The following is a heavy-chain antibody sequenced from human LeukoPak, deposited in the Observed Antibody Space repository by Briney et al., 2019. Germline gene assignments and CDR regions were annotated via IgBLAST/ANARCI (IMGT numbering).Heavy chain of an antibody. V-gene: IGHV3-23*01. CDR3: AKDVSRYYDSSGYYYGYYFDY. D-gene: IGHD3-22*01. J-gene: IGHJ4*02. Sequence: GGSLRLSCAASGFTFSSYAMSWVRPAPGKGLEWVSAISVSGGSTYYADSVKGGFTISRDNSKNTLYLQMNSLRAEDTAVYYCAKDVSRYYDSSGYYYGYYFDYWGQGTLVTVSS. CDR1: GFTFSSYA. CDR2: ISVSGGST.